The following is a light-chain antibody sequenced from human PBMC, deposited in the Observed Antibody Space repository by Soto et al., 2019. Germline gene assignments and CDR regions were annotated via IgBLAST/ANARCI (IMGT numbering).Light chain of an antibody. CDR1: KLGDKN. J-gene: IGLJ2*01. CDR3: QAWDSNTAV. V-gene: IGLV3-1*01. Sequence: SYELTQTPSVSVSPGQTASITCSGHKLGDKNANWFQQKPGQSPVLVIYQDAKRPSGIPERFSGSNSGNTATLTISGTQAMDEADYYCQAWDSNTAVFGGGTQLTVL. CDR2: QDA.